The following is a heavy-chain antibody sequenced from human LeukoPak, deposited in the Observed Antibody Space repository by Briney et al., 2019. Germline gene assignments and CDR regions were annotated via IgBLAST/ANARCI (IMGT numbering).Heavy chain of an antibody. CDR1: GYSFTSYW. V-gene: IGHV5-51*01. CDR3: ARQSVDTALVNAFDI. J-gene: IGHJ3*02. CDR2: IYPGDSDT. Sequence: GGSLKISCKGSGYSFTSYWIGWVRQMPGKGLEWMGIIYPGDSDTRYSPSFQGQVTISADKSISTAYLQWSSLKASDTAMYYCARQSVDTALVNAFDIWGQGTMVTVSS. D-gene: IGHD5-18*01.